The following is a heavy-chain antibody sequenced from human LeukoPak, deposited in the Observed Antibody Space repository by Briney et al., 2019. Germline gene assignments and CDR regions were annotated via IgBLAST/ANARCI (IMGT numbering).Heavy chain of an antibody. V-gene: IGHV3-21*01. CDR3: ARADIVVVPAAAPNYYYMDV. J-gene: IGHJ6*03. CDR2: ISSSSSYI. Sequence: PGGSLRLSCAASGFTFSSYSMNWVRQAPGKGLEWVSSISSSSSYIYYADSVKGRFTISRDNAKNLLYLQMNSLRAEDTAVYYCARADIVVVPAAAPNYYYMDVWGKGTTVTVSS. D-gene: IGHD2-2*01. CDR1: GFTFSSYS.